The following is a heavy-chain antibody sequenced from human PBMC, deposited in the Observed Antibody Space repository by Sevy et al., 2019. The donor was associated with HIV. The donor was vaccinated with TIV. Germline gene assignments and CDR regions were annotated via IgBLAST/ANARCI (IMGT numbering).Heavy chain of an antibody. D-gene: IGHD6-13*01. CDR1: GFTFDDYA. V-gene: IGHV3-43D*03. J-gene: IGHJ4*02. CDR2: ISWDGGST. Sequence: GGSLRLSCAASGFTFDDYAMHWVRQAPGKGLEWVSLISWDGGSTYYADSVKGRFTISRDNSKNSLYLQMNSLRAEDTALYYCAKGAAGTGRDNFDYWGQGTLVTVSS. CDR3: AKGAAGTGRDNFDY.